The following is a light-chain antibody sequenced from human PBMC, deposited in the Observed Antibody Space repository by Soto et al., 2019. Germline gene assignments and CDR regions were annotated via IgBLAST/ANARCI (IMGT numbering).Light chain of an antibody. CDR1: QSVSTN. CDR3: QQNNNWPSFT. V-gene: IGKV3-11*01. Sequence: EIVLTQSPATLSLSPGERATLSCRASQSVSTNLAWYQQKPGQAPRLLIYDASNRAADSPARFSGSRSGTDFTLTNSSLEPEDFAVYYCQQNNNWPSFTFGPGTKVDI. CDR2: DAS. J-gene: IGKJ3*01.